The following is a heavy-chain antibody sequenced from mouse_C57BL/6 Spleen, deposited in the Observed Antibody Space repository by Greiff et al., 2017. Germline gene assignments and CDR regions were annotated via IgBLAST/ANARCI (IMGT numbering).Heavy chain of an antibody. CDR1: GYTFTSYW. CDR3: ARSDRGWYFDV. CDR2: IDPSDSET. J-gene: IGHJ1*03. V-gene: IGHV1-52*01. Sequence: VQLQQPGAELVRPGSSVKLSCKASGYTFTSYWMHWVKQRPIQGLEWIGNIDPSDSETHYNQKFKDKATLTVDKSSSTAYMQRSSLTSEDSAVYYCARSDRGWYFDVWGTGTTVTVAS. D-gene: IGHD3-3*01.